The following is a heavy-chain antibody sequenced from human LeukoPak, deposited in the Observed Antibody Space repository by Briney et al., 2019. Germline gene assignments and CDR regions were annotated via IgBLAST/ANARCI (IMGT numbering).Heavy chain of an antibody. CDR3: ARHSSAWYGRLFDS. Sequence: SQTLSLTCTVSGASISSGTYYWSWIRQHPGKGLEWIGYIYYNRSIYYNPSLKSRVTISVDTSNNQFSLILNSLTAADTAVYYCARHSSAWYGRLFDSWGQGTLVTVSS. D-gene: IGHD6-19*01. CDR2: IYYNRSI. J-gene: IGHJ4*02. V-gene: IGHV4-30-4*08. CDR1: GASISSGTYY.